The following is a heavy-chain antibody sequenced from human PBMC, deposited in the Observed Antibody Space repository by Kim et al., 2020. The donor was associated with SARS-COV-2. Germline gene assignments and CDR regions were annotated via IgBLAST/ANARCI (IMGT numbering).Heavy chain of an antibody. CDR3: ARGLVGYYGSGSTDYYYYGMDV. Sequence: GGSLRLSCAASGFTFSSYSMNWVRQAPGKGLEWVSYISSSSSTIYYADSVKGRFTISRDNAKNSLYLQMNSLRDEDTAVYYCARGLVGYYGSGSTDYYYYGMDVWGQGTTVTVSS. J-gene: IGHJ6*02. V-gene: IGHV3-48*02. D-gene: IGHD3-10*01. CDR2: ISSSSSTI. CDR1: GFTFSSYS.